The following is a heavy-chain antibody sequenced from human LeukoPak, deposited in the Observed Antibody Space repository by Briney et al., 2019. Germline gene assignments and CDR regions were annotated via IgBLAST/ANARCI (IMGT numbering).Heavy chain of an antibody. J-gene: IGHJ4*02. CDR3: AKDYGGYYLTLFDY. Sequence: GGSLRLSCAASGFTFSSYGMHWVRQVPGKGLEWVAFIRYDGSNKYYADSVKGRFTISRDNSKNTLYLQMNSLRAEGTAVYYCAKDYGGYYLTLFDYWGQGTLVTVSS. CDR1: GFTFSSYG. D-gene: IGHD3-22*01. V-gene: IGHV3-30*02. CDR2: IRYDGSNK.